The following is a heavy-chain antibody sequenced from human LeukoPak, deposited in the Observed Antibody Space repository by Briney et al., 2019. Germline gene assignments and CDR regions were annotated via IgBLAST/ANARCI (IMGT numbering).Heavy chain of an antibody. CDR3: ARPMEFRGVRGGPKVQRDY. V-gene: IGHV5-51*01. CDR2: IYPGDSDT. J-gene: IGHJ4*02. D-gene: IGHD3-10*01. Sequence: GASLQISCKGSGYSFTSYWIGWVRQLPGKGLEWMGIIYPGDSDTRYSPSFQGQVTISADKSISTAYLQWSSLKASDTAMYYCARPMEFRGVRGGPKVQRDYWGQGTLVTVSS. CDR1: GYSFTSYW.